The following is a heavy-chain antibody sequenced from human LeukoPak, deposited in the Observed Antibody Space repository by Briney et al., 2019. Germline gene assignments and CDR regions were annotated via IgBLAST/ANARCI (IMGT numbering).Heavy chain of an antibody. Sequence: SVKVSCKASGGTFSSYTISWVRQAPGQGLEWMGRIIPILGIANYAQKFQGRVTITADKSTSTAYMELSSLRSEDTAVYYCARESGDFWSGYYYYGMDVWGQGTTVTVSS. CDR2: IIPILGIA. J-gene: IGHJ6*02. CDR3: ARESGDFWSGYYYYGMDV. V-gene: IGHV1-69*04. D-gene: IGHD3-3*01. CDR1: GGTFSSYT.